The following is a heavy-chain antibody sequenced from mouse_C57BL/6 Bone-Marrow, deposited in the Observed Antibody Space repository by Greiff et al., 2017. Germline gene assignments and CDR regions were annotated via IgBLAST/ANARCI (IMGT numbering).Heavy chain of an antibody. CDR3: ARGKDYYDYLAWFAY. CDR1: GYTFTSYG. Sequence: LQESGAELARPGASVKLSCKASGYTFTSYGISWVKQRPGQGLEWIGEIYPRSGNTYYNEKFKGKATLTADKSSSTAYMELRSLTSEDSAVYFWARGKDYYDYLAWFAYWGQGTLVTVSA. D-gene: IGHD2-4*01. CDR2: IYPRSGNT. J-gene: IGHJ3*01. V-gene: IGHV1-81*01.